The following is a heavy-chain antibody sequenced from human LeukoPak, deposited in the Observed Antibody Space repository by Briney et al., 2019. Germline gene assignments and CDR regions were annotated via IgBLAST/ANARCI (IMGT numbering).Heavy chain of an antibody. D-gene: IGHD6-13*01. CDR2: ISSSGGNT. CDR1: GFTFSNYA. CDR3: VKDGGMGDAFDI. V-gene: IGHV3-64D*09. J-gene: IGHJ3*02. Sequence: GGSLRLSCSASGFTFSNYAMHWVRQAPGKGLEYVSAISSSGGNTYYADSLKGRFTISRDNSKNTLCLQMSSLRAEDTAPYYCVKDGGMGDAFDIWGQGTMVTVSS.